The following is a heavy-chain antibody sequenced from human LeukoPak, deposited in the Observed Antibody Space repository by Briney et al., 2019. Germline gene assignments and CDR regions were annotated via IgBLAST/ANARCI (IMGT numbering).Heavy chain of an antibody. CDR2: INHSGST. D-gene: IGHD2-2*01. Sequence: SETLSLTCAVYGGSFSGYYWSWIRQPPGKGLEWIGEINHSGSTNYNPSLKSRVTISVDTSKNQFSLKLSSVTAADTAVYYCASHGYCSSTSCYGLCNWFDPWGQGTLVTVSS. CDR3: ASHGYCSSTSCYGLCNWFDP. CDR1: GGSFSGYY. V-gene: IGHV4-34*01. J-gene: IGHJ5*02.